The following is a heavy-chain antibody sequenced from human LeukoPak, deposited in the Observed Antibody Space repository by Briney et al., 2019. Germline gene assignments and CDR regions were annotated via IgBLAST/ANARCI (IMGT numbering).Heavy chain of an antibody. CDR1: GGSISSYY. J-gene: IGHJ4*02. CDR2: IYTSGST. Sequence: SSETLSLTCTVSGGSISSYYWSWIRQPAGKGLEWIGRIYTSGSTNYNPSLKSRVTISVDTSKNQFSLKLSSVTAADTAVYYCARGVVVVAATLQYYFDYWGQGTLVTVSS. CDR3: ARGVVVVAATLQYYFDY. D-gene: IGHD2-15*01. V-gene: IGHV4-4*07.